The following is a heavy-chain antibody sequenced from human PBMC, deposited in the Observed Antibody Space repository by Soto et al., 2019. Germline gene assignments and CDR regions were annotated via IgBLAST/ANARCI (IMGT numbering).Heavy chain of an antibody. D-gene: IGHD3-22*01. Sequence: QVQLVESGGGVVQPGRSLRLSCAVSGFTFSSYGMHWVRQAPGKGLEWVAHISYDGSNEHYVDSVKGRFTISRDNSKNTLYLQMNSLRPEATAVYYCENDTYIHDRSGYYIFDDWGQGTLVTVSS. V-gene: IGHV3-30*18. J-gene: IGHJ4*02. CDR3: ENDTYIHDRSGYYIFDD. CDR1: GFTFSSYG. CDR2: ISYDGSNE.